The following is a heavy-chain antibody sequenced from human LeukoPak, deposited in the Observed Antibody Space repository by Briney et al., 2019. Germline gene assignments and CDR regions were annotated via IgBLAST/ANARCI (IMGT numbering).Heavy chain of an antibody. D-gene: IGHD1-26*01. CDR2: LYTTGTT. CDR1: GASITSCY. V-gene: IGHV4-4*07. CDR3: VRDGANWEEPNDAFDT. J-gene: IGHJ3*02. Sequence: SQTLSLTCAVSGASITSCYWSWVRQSARKGLEWIGRLYTTGTTNYNPSLKSRVTMSGDSSKNQLSLTLTSVTTADTAVYYCVRDGANWEEPNDAFDTWGQGTLLTVSS.